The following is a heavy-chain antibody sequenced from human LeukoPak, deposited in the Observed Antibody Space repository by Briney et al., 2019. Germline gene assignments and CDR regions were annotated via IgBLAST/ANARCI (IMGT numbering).Heavy chain of an antibody. V-gene: IGHV3-30*02. CDR1: GFTFSSYG. CDR3: AKDYEEVVVAGDYMDV. CDR2: IRYDGSNK. Sequence: GGSLRLSCAASGFTFSSYGMHWVRQAPGKGLEWVAFIRYDGSNKYYADSVKGRFTISRDNSKNTLYLQMNSLRAEDTAVYYCAKDYEEVVVAGDYMDVWGKGTTVTVSS. D-gene: IGHD2-15*01. J-gene: IGHJ6*03.